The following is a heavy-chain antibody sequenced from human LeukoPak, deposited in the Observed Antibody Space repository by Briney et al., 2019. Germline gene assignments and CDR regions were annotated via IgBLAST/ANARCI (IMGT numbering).Heavy chain of an antibody. CDR2: INHSGST. CDR3: ARGRRAVGYCSSTSCYTPPGY. D-gene: IGHD2-2*02. J-gene: IGHJ4*02. V-gene: IGHV4-34*01. Sequence: SETLSLTCAVYGGSFSGYYWSWIRQPPGKGLEWIGEINHSGSTNYNPSLKSRVTISVDTSKNQFSLKLSSVTAADTAVYCCARGRRAVGYCSSTSCYTPPGYWGQGTLVTVSS. CDR1: GGSFSGYY.